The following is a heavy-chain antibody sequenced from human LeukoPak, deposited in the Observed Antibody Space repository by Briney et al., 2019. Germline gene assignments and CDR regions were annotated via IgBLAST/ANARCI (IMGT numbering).Heavy chain of an antibody. D-gene: IGHD4-17*01. Sequence: SETLSLTCTVSGGSISGSSYYWGWIRQPPGKGLEWIGSIYYSGSTYYNPSLKSRVTISVDTSKNQFSLKLNSVTATDTAVYYCARRLGDYSGYYYYGMDVWGQGTTVTVSS. CDR3: ARRLGDYSGYYYYGMDV. CDR1: GGSISGSSYY. CDR2: IYYSGST. J-gene: IGHJ6*02. V-gene: IGHV4-39*01.